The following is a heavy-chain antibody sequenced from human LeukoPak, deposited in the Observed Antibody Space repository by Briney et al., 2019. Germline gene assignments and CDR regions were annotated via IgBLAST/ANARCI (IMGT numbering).Heavy chain of an antibody. CDR3: AKDLTIFGVVNPSDY. CDR2: ISGGGRIT. V-gene: IGHV3-23*01. J-gene: IGHJ4*02. CDR1: GFTFSSYV. Sequence: GGSLRLSCAASGFTFSSYVMSWVRQAPGKGLEWVSTISGGGRITYYADSVKGRFTISRDNSKNTLYLQMNSLRAEDTAVYYCAKDLTIFGVVNPSDYWGQGTLVTVSS. D-gene: IGHD3-3*01.